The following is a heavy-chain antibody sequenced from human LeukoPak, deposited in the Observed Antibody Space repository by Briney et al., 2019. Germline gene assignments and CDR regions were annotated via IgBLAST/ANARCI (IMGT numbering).Heavy chain of an antibody. CDR2: ISYDGSNK. V-gene: IGHV3-30-3*02. D-gene: IGHD6-6*01. J-gene: IGHJ4*02. CDR3: AKSVQTGPDY. CDR1: GFTFSSYA. Sequence: PGRSLRLSCAASGFTFSSYAMHWVRQAPGKGLEWVAVISYDGSNKYYADSVKGRFTISRDNSKNTLYLQMNSLRAEDTAVYYCAKSVQTGPDYWGQGTLVTVSS.